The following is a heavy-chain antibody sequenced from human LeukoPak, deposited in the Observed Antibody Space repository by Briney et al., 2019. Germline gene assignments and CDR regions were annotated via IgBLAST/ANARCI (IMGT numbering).Heavy chain of an antibody. CDR1: GFTFSSYG. V-gene: IGHV3-33*01. D-gene: IGHD5-24*01. CDR3: ARDTIGMDV. J-gene: IGHJ6*04. Sequence: GGSLRLSCAASGFTFSSYGMHWVRQAPGKGLEWVAVIWYDGSNKYYADSVKGRFTISRDNSKNTLYLQMNSLRAEDTVVYYCARDTIGMDVWGKGTTDTVSS. CDR2: IWYDGSNK.